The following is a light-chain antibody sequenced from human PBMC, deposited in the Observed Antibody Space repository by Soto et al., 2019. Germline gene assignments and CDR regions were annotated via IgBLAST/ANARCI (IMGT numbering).Light chain of an antibody. Sequence: EIVMTQSPATLSVSPGERATLSCRASQSVSSNLAWYQQKPGQAPRLLIYGASIRATGIPARFSGSGSGTAFTLTINSLEPEDFAVYFCQQRNSWPLTFGQGTRLEIK. V-gene: IGKV3D-15*01. CDR1: QSVSSN. J-gene: IGKJ5*01. CDR3: QQRNSWPLT. CDR2: GAS.